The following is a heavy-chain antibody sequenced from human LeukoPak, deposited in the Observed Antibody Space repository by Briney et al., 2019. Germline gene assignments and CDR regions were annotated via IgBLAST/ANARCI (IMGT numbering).Heavy chain of an antibody. CDR2: ISGGGVST. Sequence: GGSLRLSCAASGFTFSSYGMSWVRQAPEKGLQWVSAISGGGVSTYYADSVRGRFTVSRDNSMNTLYLQMNSLRVEDTAVYYCTKAPVRSCTGTFCYPFDYWGQGILVTVSS. CDR1: GFTFSSYG. J-gene: IGHJ4*02. CDR3: TKAPVRSCTGTFCYPFDY. V-gene: IGHV3-23*01. D-gene: IGHD2-8*02.